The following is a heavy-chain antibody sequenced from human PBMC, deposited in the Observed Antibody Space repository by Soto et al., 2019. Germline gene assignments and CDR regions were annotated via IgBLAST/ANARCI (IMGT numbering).Heavy chain of an antibody. D-gene: IGHD6-6*01. CDR1: GFTFSSYS. V-gene: IGHV3-48*01. J-gene: IGHJ5*02. CDR3: ASQEYSSSSGWFDP. CDR2: ISSSSSTI. Sequence: EVQLVESGGGLVQPGGSLRLSCAASGFTFSSYSMNWVRQAPGKGREWVSYISSSSSTIYYADSVKGRFTMSRDNAKNFLYLQMNGLGAEDTAVYYCASQEYSSSSGWFDPWGQGTLVTVSS.